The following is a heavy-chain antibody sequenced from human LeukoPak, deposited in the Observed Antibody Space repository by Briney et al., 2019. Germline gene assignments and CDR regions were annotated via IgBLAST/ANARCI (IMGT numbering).Heavy chain of an antibody. V-gene: IGHV4-59*01. D-gene: IGHD3-3*01. Sequence: ASETLSLTCTVSGGSIISYYWSWIRQPPGKGLEWIGYIYYSGTTNYNPSLKSRVTISVDTSKNQFSLKVNSVTAADTAVYYCTRSLGVVIHGGMDVWGQGTAVTVSS. CDR2: IYYSGTT. CDR3: TRSLGVVIHGGMDV. J-gene: IGHJ6*02. CDR1: GGSIISYY.